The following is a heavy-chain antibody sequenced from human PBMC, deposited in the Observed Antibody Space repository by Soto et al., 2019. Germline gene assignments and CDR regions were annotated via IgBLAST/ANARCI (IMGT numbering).Heavy chain of an antibody. CDR1: GFTFSSYA. CDR3: AKAPDSYDFWSGYSGTPRYNWFDP. CDR2: ISGSGGST. D-gene: IGHD3-3*01. J-gene: IGHJ5*02. Sequence: PGGSLRLSCAASGFTFSSYAMSWVRQAPGKGLEWVSAISGSGGSTYYADSVKGRFTISRDNSKNTLYLQMNSLRAEDTAVYYCAKAPDSYDFWSGYSGTPRYNWFDPWGQGTLVTVSS. V-gene: IGHV3-23*01.